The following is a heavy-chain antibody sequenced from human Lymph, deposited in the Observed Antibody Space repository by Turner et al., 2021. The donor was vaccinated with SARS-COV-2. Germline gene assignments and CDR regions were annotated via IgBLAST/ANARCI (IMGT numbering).Heavy chain of an antibody. CDR3: AKGVRGAMIVVVIPYFDY. D-gene: IGHD3-22*01. V-gene: IGHV3-23*01. J-gene: IGHJ4*02. Sequence: EVQLLASGGGLVQPGGSLRLSCAASGIPFSSYAMSWVRQAPGKGLEWVSAISGSGGDTYYADSVKGRFTISRDNSKNTLYLQMNSLRAEDTAVYYCAKGVRGAMIVVVIPYFDYWGQGTLVTVSS. CDR1: GIPFSSYA. CDR2: ISGSGGDT.